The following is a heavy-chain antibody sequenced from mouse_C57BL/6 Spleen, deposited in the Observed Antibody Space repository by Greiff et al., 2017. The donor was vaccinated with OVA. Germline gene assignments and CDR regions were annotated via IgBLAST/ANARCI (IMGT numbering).Heavy chain of an antibody. D-gene: IGHD2-5*01. Sequence: EVKLVESGGGLVQPGGSMKLSCVASGFTFSNYWMTWVRQSPEKGLEWVAQIRLKSDNYATHYAESVKGRFTISRDDSKSSVYLQMNNLRAEDTGIYYCTGERYSKWYFDVWGTGTTVTVSS. V-gene: IGHV6-3*01. CDR2: IRLKSDNYAT. CDR1: GFTFSNYW. J-gene: IGHJ1*03. CDR3: TGERYSKWYFDV.